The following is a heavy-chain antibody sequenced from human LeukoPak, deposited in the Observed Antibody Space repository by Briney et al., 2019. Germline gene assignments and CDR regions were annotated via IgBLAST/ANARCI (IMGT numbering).Heavy chain of an antibody. CDR1: GFSFSTYG. D-gene: IGHD4-23*01. CDR2: TSYDESNK. V-gene: IGHV3-30*18. J-gene: IGHJ4*02. CDR3: AKEWGLTTVVTPNIY. Sequence: PGGSLRLSCAASGFSFSTYGMHWVRQAPGKGLEWVAVTSYDESNKYYGDSVKGRFTISRDNSKNTLYLQMNSLRAEDTAVYYCAKEWGLTTVVTPNIYWGQGTLVTVSS.